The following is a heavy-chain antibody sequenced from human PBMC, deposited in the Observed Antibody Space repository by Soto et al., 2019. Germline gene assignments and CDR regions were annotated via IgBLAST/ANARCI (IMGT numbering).Heavy chain of an antibody. V-gene: IGHV3-23*01. Sequence: GGSLRLSCAASGFTFSSYATSWVRQAPGKGLEWVSTISGSGGTTYYADSVKGRFTISRDNSKNTLYLQMNSLRAEDTAIYYCAKNKETGTTGGLGYWGQGTMVTVYS. D-gene: IGHD1-1*01. J-gene: IGHJ4*02. CDR1: GFTFSSYA. CDR3: AKNKETGTTGGLGY. CDR2: ISGSGGTT.